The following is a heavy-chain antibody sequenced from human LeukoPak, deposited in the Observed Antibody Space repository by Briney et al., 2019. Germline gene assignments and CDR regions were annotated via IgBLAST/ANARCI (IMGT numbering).Heavy chain of an antibody. D-gene: IGHD5-18*01. Sequence: GESLRLSCAASGFPFSSYAMIWVGQAPGKGPEWVSAIVGSGSSAYYADSVKGRSTISRDNSKNTLYLQMNSLSAEDTALYYCARGGYTYGWGAFDIWGQGTRVTVSS. CDR2: IVGSGSSA. V-gene: IGHV3-23*01. CDR1: GFPFSSYA. CDR3: ARGGYTYGWGAFDI. J-gene: IGHJ3*02.